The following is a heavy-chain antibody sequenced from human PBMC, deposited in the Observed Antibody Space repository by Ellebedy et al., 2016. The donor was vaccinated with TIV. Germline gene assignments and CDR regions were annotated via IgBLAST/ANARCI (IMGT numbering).Heavy chain of an antibody. V-gene: IGHV5-51*01. CDR3: ARCAEYYDSSGYYLAHFDY. CDR2: IYPGDSAP. D-gene: IGHD3-22*01. Sequence: PGGSLRLSCKGSGYSFTSHWIAWVRQMPGKGLEWMGSIYPGDSAPRYRPSFQGQVTISADKSISTAYLQWSSLKASDTAMYYCARCAEYYDSSGYYLAHFDYWGQGTLVTVSS. J-gene: IGHJ4*02. CDR1: GYSFTSHW.